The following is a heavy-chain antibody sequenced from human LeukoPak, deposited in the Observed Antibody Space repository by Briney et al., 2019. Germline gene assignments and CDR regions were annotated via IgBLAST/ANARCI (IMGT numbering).Heavy chain of an antibody. J-gene: IGHJ6*02. Sequence: GGSLRLSCAASGFTFSSYAMSWVRQAPGKGLEWVSAISGSGGSTYYADSVRGRFTISRDNAKNTLYLQMNTLRVEDTAVYYCTRGLMDYDVSTGLHHYYMDVWGQGTTVTVSS. CDR3: TRGLMDYDVSTGLHHYYMDV. CDR1: GFTFSSYA. V-gene: IGHV3-23*01. D-gene: IGHD3-9*01. CDR2: ISGSGGST.